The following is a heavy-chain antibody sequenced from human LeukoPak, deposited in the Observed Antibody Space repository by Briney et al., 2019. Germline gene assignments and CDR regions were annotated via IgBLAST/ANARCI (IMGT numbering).Heavy chain of an antibody. V-gene: IGHV1-46*01. J-gene: IGHJ4*02. Sequence: GSVKVSCKASGYTFTSNYIHWVRQAPGQGLEWVGMTYPRDGSTSYAQKFQGRVTVTRDTSTSTVHMELSGLRSEDTAVYYCARDQEGFDYWGQGTLVTVSS. CDR3: ARDQEGFDY. CDR2: TYPRDGST. CDR1: GYTFTSNY.